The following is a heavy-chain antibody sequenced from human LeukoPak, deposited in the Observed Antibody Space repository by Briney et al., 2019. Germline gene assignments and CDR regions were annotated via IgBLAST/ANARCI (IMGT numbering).Heavy chain of an antibody. D-gene: IGHD6-19*01. Sequence: SVKLSCKASGGTFSSYAISWVRQAPGQGLEWMGRIIPIFGIANYAQKFQGRVTITADKSTSTAYMELSSLRSEDTAVYYCARRIAVAGTVWFDPWGQGTLVTVSS. V-gene: IGHV1-69*04. CDR1: GGTFSSYA. CDR2: IIPIFGIA. J-gene: IGHJ5*02. CDR3: ARRIAVAGTVWFDP.